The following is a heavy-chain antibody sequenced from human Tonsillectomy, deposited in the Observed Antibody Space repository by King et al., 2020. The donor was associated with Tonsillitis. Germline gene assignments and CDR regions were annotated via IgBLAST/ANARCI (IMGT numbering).Heavy chain of an antibody. J-gene: IGHJ4*02. CDR2: MRGRVGNT. V-gene: IGHV3-23*04. CDR3: ASNLAELDY. Sequence: VQLVESGGGLVQPGGSLRLSCAGSGFTVSSYAMNWVLQAPGKGLEWVAAMRGRVGNTNYADSVKGRFTISRDNSKNTLYLQMNSLRAEDTAVYYFASNLAELDYWGQGTLVTVSS. CDR1: GFTVSSYA. D-gene: IGHD1-7*01.